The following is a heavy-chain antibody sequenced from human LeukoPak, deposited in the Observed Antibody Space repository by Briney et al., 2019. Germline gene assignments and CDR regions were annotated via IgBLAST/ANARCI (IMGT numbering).Heavy chain of an antibody. J-gene: IGHJ4*02. D-gene: IGHD5-18*01. V-gene: IGHV3-23*01. CDR2: IFGSGGSP. Sequence: GGSLRLSCEASGFTFGSHAMYWVREAPGEGLEWVAGIFGSGGSPHYADPVKGRFTSSRDNSRNTVYLQINSLIAEDTAVYYCGKTTVGYSSGQKPAWPVDYWGQGPLVTVSS. CDR3: GKTTVGYSSGQKPAWPVDY. CDR1: GFTFGSHA.